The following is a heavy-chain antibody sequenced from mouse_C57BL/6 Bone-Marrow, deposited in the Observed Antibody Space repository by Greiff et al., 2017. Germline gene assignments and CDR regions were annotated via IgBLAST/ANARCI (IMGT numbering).Heavy chain of an antibody. V-gene: IGHV5-12*01. Sequence: EVQGVESGGGLVQPGGSLKLSCAASGFTFSDYYMYWVRQTPEKRLEWVAYISNGGGSTYYPDTVKGRFTISRDNAKNTLYLQMSRLKSEDTAMYYCARRYYSNYNAMDYWGQGTSVTVSS. J-gene: IGHJ4*01. CDR3: ARRYYSNYNAMDY. CDR2: ISNGGGST. D-gene: IGHD2-5*01. CDR1: GFTFSDYY.